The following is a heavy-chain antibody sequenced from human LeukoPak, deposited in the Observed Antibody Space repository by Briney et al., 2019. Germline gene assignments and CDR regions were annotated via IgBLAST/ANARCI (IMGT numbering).Heavy chain of an antibody. CDR1: GGSFSGYY. D-gene: IGHD6-13*01. V-gene: IGHV4-34*01. J-gene: IGHJ2*01. CDR2: INHSGST. CDR3: ARRWYSSSSYDWYFDL. Sequence: PSETLSLTCAVYGGSFSGYYWSWIRQPPGKGLEWIGEINHSGSTYYNPSLKSRVTISVDTSKNQVSLKLSSVTAADTAVYYCARRWYSSSSYDWYFDLWGRGTLVSVSS.